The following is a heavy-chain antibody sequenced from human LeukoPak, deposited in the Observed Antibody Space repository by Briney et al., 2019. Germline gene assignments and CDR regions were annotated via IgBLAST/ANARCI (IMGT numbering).Heavy chain of an antibody. CDR2: ISGSGGST. Sequence: GGSLRLSYAASGFTFSSYAMSWVRQAPGKGLEWVSAISGSGGSTYYADSVKGRFTISRDNSKNTLYLQMNSLRAEDTAVYYCAASSGWFDPFDYWGQGTLVTVSS. CDR3: AASSGWFDPFDY. J-gene: IGHJ4*02. V-gene: IGHV3-23*01. CDR1: GFTFSSYA. D-gene: IGHD6-19*01.